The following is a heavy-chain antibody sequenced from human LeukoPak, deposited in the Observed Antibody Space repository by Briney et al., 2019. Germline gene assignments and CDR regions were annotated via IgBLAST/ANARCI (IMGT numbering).Heavy chain of an antibody. CDR1: GFTFTKYW. Sequence: GGSLRLSCAASGFTFTKYWMTSVRQAPGKGLEWVANIKQDGSERNYVHSVKGRFTISRDNAKSSLYLQVNSLRAEDTAVYYCARENWAPYDWGQGTLVTVSS. CDR3: ARENWAPYD. J-gene: IGHJ4*02. D-gene: IGHD3-3*01. CDR2: IKQDGSER. V-gene: IGHV3-7*01.